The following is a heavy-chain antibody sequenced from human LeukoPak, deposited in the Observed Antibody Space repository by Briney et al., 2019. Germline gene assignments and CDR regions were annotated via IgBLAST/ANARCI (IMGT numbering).Heavy chain of an antibody. CDR2: INPSGGST. V-gene: IGHV1-46*01. Sequence: ASVKVSCKASGYTFTTYYMHWVRQAPGQGLEWMGIINPSGGSTTYAQKFQGRVTMTRDTSTSTVYMELSSLRSEDTAVYYCARGSLQAFFDNWGQGTLVTVSS. CDR3: ARGSLQAFFDN. D-gene: IGHD3-10*01. J-gene: IGHJ4*02. CDR1: GYTFTTYY.